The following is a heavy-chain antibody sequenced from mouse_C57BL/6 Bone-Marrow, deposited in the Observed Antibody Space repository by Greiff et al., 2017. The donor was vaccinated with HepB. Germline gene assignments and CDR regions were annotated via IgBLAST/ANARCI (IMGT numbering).Heavy chain of an antibody. Sequence: VQLQQPGAELVMPGASVKLSCKASGYTFTSYWMHWVKQRPGQGLEWIGEIDPSDSYTNYNQKFKGKSTLTVDKSSSTAYMQLSSLTSEDSAVYYCAGSGNSSSYFDYWGQGTTLTVSS. D-gene: IGHD1-1*01. CDR1: GYTFTSYW. CDR2: IDPSDSYT. CDR3: AGSGNSSSYFDY. V-gene: IGHV1-69*01. J-gene: IGHJ2*01.